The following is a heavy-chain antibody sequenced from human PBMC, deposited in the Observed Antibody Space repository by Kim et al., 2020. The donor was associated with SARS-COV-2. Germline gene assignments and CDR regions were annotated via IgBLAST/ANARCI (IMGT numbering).Heavy chain of an antibody. V-gene: IGHV4-39*01. CDR1: GGSLSSSSYY. Sequence: SETLSLTCTVSGGSLSSSSYYWGWIRQPPGKGLEWIGTTYYSGNTYYNPSLKSRVTISVDTSKNQFSLKLGSVTAAATAVYYGARHQSDSHGGYVAVYY. CDR3: ARHQSDSHGGYVAVYY. CDR2: TYYSGNT. J-gene: IGHJ6*01. D-gene: IGHD6-19*01.